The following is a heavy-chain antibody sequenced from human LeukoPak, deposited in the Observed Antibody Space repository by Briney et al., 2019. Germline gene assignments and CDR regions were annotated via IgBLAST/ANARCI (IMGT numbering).Heavy chain of an antibody. CDR3: AKVLGDSSTWSYSSYYGMDV. Sequence: GRSLRLSCAASGFTFSSYGMHWVRQAPGKGLEWVAVIWYDGSNKYYADSVKGRFTISRDNSKNTLYLQMNSLRAEDTAVYYCAKVLGDSSTWSYSSYYGMDVWGQGTTVTVSS. V-gene: IGHV3-33*06. CDR2: IWYDGSNK. D-gene: IGHD6-13*01. CDR1: GFTFSSYG. J-gene: IGHJ6*02.